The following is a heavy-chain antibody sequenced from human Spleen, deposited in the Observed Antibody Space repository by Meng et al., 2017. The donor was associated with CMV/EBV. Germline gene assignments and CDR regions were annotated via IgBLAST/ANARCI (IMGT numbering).Heavy chain of an antibody. CDR1: GYTFTGYY. Sequence: QVQLVQSAAEVKKPGAPVKVSCKASGYTFTGYYMHWVRQAPGQGLEWMGWINPNSGGTNYAQKFQGRVTMTRDTSISTAYMELSRLRSDDTAVYYCARERGALAAAGTGQGFDYWGQGTLVTVSS. CDR2: INPNSGGT. CDR3: ARERGALAAAGTGQGFDY. V-gene: IGHV1-2*02. J-gene: IGHJ4*02. D-gene: IGHD6-13*01.